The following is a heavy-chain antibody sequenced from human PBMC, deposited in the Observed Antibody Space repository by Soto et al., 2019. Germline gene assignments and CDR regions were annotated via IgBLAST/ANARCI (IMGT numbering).Heavy chain of an antibody. V-gene: IGHV4-28*01. CDR3: ARTAGYSSSWYKDWFDS. CDR2: MFYSGRT. D-gene: IGHD6-13*01. J-gene: IGHJ5*01. CDR1: GYSISSNNW. Sequence: QVQLQESGPGLVKPSDTLSLTCAVSGYSISSNNWWGWIRQPPGKGLEWIGHMFYSGRTYYNPSLKSRVTMSMDPSKNQFSLKLSSVTAVDTAVYYCARTAGYSSSWYKDWFDSWGQGTLVTVSS.